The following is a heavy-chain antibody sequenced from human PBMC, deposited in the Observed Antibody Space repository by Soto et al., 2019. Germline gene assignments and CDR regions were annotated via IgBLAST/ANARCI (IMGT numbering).Heavy chain of an antibody. J-gene: IGHJ4*02. CDR2: IYYSGST. CDR1: GGSFSGYY. CDR3: ARHPTGSHFDY. V-gene: IGHV4-59*08. Sequence: PSETLSLTCAVYGGSFSGYYWSWIRQPPGKGLEWIGYIYYSGSTNYNPSLKSRVTISVDTSKNQFSLKLSSVTAADTAVYYCARHPTGSHFDYWGQGTLVTVS.